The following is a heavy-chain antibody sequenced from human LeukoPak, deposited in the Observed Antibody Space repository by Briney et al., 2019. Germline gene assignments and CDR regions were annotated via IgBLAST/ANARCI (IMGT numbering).Heavy chain of an antibody. D-gene: IGHD3-10*01. CDR1: DDSIRSSAYY. J-gene: IGHJ3*02. CDR2: IYYSGST. Sequence: SETLSLTCAVSDDSIRSSAYYWGWIRQPPGKGLEWIGSIYYSGSTYYNPSLKSRVTISIDTSKNQFSLKLSCVTAADTAVYYCASEPYGSGSFLGAFDIWGQGTMVTVSS. V-gene: IGHV4-39*01. CDR3: ASEPYGSGSFLGAFDI.